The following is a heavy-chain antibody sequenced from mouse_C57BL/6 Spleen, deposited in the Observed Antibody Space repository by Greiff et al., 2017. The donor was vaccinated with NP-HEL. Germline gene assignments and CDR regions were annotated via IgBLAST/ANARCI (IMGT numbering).Heavy chain of an antibody. Sequence: EVQLQQSGPVLVKPGASVKMSCKASGYTFTDYYMNWVKQSHGKSLEWIGVINPYNGGTSYNQKFKGKATLTVDKSSSPAYMEPNSLTSEDPAVYYGARKRGVDYGYDRHATDYWGQGTSVTVAS. J-gene: IGHJ4*01. D-gene: IGHD2-2*01. V-gene: IGHV1-19*01. CDR2: INPYNGGT. CDR1: GYTFTDYY. CDR3: ARKRGVDYGYDRHATDY.